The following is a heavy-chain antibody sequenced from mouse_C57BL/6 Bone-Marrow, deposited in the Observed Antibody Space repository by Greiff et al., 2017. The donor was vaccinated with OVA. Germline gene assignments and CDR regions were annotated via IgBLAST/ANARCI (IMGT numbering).Heavy chain of an antibody. Sequence: EVKLMESGGGLVQPGGSLKLSCAASGFTFSDYGMAWVRQAPRTGPEWVAFISNLAYSIYYADTVSGRFTISRAIAENTLCLEMRSLRFEETAMYFCERQDYGYDVGFADWGQGTLVTVSA. CDR3: ERQDYGYDVGFAD. D-gene: IGHD2-2*01. CDR2: ISNLAYSI. V-gene: IGHV5-15*01. J-gene: IGHJ3*01. CDR1: GFTFSDYG.